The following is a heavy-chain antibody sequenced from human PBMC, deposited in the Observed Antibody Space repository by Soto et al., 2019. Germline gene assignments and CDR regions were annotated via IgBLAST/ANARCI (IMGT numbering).Heavy chain of an antibody. J-gene: IGHJ4*02. CDR1: GGSISSGDYY. Sequence: SETLSLTCTVSGGSISSGDYYWSWIRQPPGKGLEWIGYIYYSGSTYYNPSLKSRVTISVDTSKNQFSLKLSSVTAADTAVYYCARISSGWYGYWGQGTLVTSPQ. CDR3: ARISSGWYGY. CDR2: IYYSGST. D-gene: IGHD6-19*01. V-gene: IGHV4-30-4*01.